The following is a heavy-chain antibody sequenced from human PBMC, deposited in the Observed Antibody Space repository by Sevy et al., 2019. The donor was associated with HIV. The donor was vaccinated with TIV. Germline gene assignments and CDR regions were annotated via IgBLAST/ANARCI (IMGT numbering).Heavy chain of an antibody. V-gene: IGHV1-18*01. CDR2: ISPHNGDT. J-gene: IGHJ4*02. CDR1: GYTFTTYH. Sequence: ASVKVSCKISGYTFTTYHITWVRQAPGQGSECMGRISPHNGDTNYAPKFQGRVTMITDKSTSTAYMELRSLRSDDTAVYYCARAHCSGGRCYSLAYWGQGILVTVSS. D-gene: IGHD2-15*01. CDR3: ARAHCSGGRCYSLAY.